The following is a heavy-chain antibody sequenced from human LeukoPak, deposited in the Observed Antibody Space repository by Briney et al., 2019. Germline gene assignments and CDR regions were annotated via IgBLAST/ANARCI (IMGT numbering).Heavy chain of an antibody. CDR1: GFTFSNAW. Sequence: GGSLRLSCAASGFTFSNAWMSWVRQAPGRGLERVGRIASKTHGGTTVYVAPVQGRFTISRDDSRNTLYLQMNSLKTEDTAVYYCITDPAGVTTVTSPNYYFDYWGQGTLVTVSS. J-gene: IGHJ4*02. V-gene: IGHV3-15*04. CDR3: ITDPAGVTTVTSPNYYFDY. D-gene: IGHD4-17*01. CDR2: IASKTHGGTT.